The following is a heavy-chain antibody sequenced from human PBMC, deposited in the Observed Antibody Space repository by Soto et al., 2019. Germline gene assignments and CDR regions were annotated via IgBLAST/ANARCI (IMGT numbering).Heavy chain of an antibody. D-gene: IGHD2-15*01. CDR3: ARMVAAAGFHY. Sequence: QVQLVESGGGVVQPGRSLRLSCAASGFTFSDYAMHWVRQAPGKGLEWVAVIWYDGSNKYYADSVKGRFTISRDNSKKTLYLQMNSLRAEDTAVYFCARMVAAAGFHYWGQGTLVTVSS. CDR1: GFTFSDYA. J-gene: IGHJ4*02. V-gene: IGHV3-33*01. CDR2: IWYDGSNK.